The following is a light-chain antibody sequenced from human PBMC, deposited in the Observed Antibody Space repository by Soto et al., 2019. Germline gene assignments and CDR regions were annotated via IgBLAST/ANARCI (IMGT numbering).Light chain of an antibody. CDR1: SSDIGGYNY. J-gene: IGLJ3*02. V-gene: IGLV2-14*03. CDR2: DVS. CDR3: SSYTSTNTVL. Sequence: QSALTQPASVSGSPGQSITISRTGTSSDIGGYNYVSWYQQHPGKAPKLIIYDVSNRPSGISNRFSGSKSGNTASLTISGLQAEDEADYYCSSYTSTNTVLFGGGTKLTVL.